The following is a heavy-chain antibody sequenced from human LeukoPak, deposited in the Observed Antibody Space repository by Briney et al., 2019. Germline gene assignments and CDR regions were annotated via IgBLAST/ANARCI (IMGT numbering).Heavy chain of an antibody. CDR2: ISGSGGST. V-gene: IGHV3-23*01. CDR3: ARERQRFYSSGWYAY. CDR1: GFTFSSYA. J-gene: IGHJ4*02. D-gene: IGHD6-19*01. Sequence: PGGSLRLSCAASGFTFSSYAMSWVRQAPGKGLEWVSAISGSGGSTYYADSVKGRFTISRDNSKNTLYLQMNSLRAEDTAVYYCARERQRFYSSGWYAYWGQGTLVTVSS.